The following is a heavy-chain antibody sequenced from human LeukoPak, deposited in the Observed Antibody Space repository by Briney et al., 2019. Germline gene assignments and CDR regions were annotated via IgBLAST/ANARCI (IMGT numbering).Heavy chain of an antibody. D-gene: IGHD6-13*01. V-gene: IGHV3-23*01. CDR1: GFTFSSYA. Sequence: PGGSLRLSCAASGFTFSSYAMSWVRQAPGEGLEWVSAISGSGGSTCYADSVKGRFTISRDNAKNSLYLQMNSLRAEDTAVYYCAKDSYSKGDFWGQGVLVTVSS. CDR2: ISGSGGST. J-gene: IGHJ4*02. CDR3: AKDSYSKGDF.